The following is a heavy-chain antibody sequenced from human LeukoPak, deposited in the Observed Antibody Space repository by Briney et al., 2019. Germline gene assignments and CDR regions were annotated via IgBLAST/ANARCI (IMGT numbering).Heavy chain of an antibody. Sequence: ASVKVSCKGSGYTFTSYYMHWVRQAPGQGLEWMGIINPSGGSTSYAQKFQGRVTMTRDMSTSTVYMELSSLRSEDTAVYYCAASSGGDYFDYWGQGTLVTVSS. D-gene: IGHD2-15*01. CDR3: AASSGGDYFDY. J-gene: IGHJ4*02. V-gene: IGHV1-46*01. CDR2: INPSGGST. CDR1: GYTFTSYY.